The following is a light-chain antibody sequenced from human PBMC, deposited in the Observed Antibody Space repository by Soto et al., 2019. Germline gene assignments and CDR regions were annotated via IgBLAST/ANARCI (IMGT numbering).Light chain of an antibody. V-gene: IGKV4-1*01. CDR1: QSVLYSSNNKNY. J-gene: IGKJ2*01. CDR3: QQYYSTPLT. Sequence: DIVMTQSPDSLAVSLGERATINCKSSQSVLYSSNNKNYLAWYQQKPGQPPKLLIYWASTWESGVPDRFSGSGSGTDFTLTISSLQAEDVAVYYCQQYYSTPLTFGQGTKLEIK. CDR2: WAS.